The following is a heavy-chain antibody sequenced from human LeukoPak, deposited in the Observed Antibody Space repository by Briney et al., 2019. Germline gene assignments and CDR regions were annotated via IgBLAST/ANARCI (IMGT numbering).Heavy chain of an antibody. J-gene: IGHJ5*02. V-gene: IGHV3-74*01. CDR3: ARGEGWHCSGSDCFTHWFDP. CDR1: GFTFSNYW. CDR2: IDNGGSDT. Sequence: GGSLRLSCAASGFTFSNYWMHWVRQAPGKGLVWVSRIDNGGSDTSHADSVKGRFTISRDNAKNTLYLQMNSLRAEDTAVYYCARGEGWHCSGSDCFTHWFDPWGQGALVTVSS. D-gene: IGHD2-2*02.